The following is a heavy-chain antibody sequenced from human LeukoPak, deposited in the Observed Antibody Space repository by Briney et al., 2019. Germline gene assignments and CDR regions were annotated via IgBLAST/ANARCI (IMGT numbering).Heavy chain of an antibody. CDR2: FDPEDGET. CDR1: GYTLTELS. J-gene: IGHJ5*02. CDR3: ATDLRVAATLYPWVDP. V-gene: IGHV1-24*01. Sequence: GASVKVSCKVSGYTLTELSMHWVRQAPGKGLEWMGGFDPEDGETIYAQKFQGRVTMTGDTSTDTAYMELSSLRSEDTAVYYCATDLRVAATLYPWVDPWGQGTLVTVSS. D-gene: IGHD2-15*01.